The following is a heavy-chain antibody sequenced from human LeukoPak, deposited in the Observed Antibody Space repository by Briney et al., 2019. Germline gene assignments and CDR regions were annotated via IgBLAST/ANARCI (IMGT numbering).Heavy chain of an antibody. J-gene: IGHJ4*02. Sequence: PSETLSLTCAVSGASLSSYYWRWIRQPAAKGLAGIGYIYYGASNNYIPSIKSRGTISVDTTKNQVSLMLSSVTAADTAVYYCARGGPRYYDMLGFDYWGQGTLVTVSS. CDR1: GASLSSYY. D-gene: IGHD3-9*01. V-gene: IGHV4-59*12. CDR2: IYYGASN. CDR3: ARGGPRYYDMLGFDY.